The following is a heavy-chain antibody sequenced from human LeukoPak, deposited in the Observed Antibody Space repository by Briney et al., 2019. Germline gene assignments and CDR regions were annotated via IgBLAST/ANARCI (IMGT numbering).Heavy chain of an antibody. Sequence: GGSLRLSCAASGFTFSSYGMIWVRQAPGKGLEWISYISSSSNTIYYADSVKGRFTISRDNAKNSLYLQMNSLRAEDTAVYYCATARTYYDSSGPTGDDAFDIWGQGTMVTVSS. CDR3: ATARTYYDSSGPTGDDAFDI. D-gene: IGHD3-22*01. J-gene: IGHJ3*02. V-gene: IGHV3-48*01. CDR2: ISSSSNTI. CDR1: GFTFSSYG.